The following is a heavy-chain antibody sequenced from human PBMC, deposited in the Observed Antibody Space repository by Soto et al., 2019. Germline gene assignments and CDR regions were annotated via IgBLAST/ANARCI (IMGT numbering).Heavy chain of an antibody. CDR3: ARLQYTVVTALDI. D-gene: IGHD2-15*01. Sequence: SETLSLTCSVSGVSSGSHFWSCIRQAPGKGPELVGYIYHTVNTNYNPALKSRVTISMDKYKNQLSLKLSSVTAADTAVYYCARLQYTVVTALDIWGQGTMVT. CDR2: IYHTVNT. J-gene: IGHJ3*02. V-gene: IGHV4-59*11. CDR1: GVSSGSHF.